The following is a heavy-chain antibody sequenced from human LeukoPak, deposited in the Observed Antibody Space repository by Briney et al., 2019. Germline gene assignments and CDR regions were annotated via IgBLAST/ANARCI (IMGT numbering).Heavy chain of an antibody. CDR3: ARGALLWFGELFDV. J-gene: IGHJ3*01. V-gene: IGHV1-8*02. D-gene: IGHD3-10*01. Sequence: ASVKVSCKASGYTFTSYDINWVRQAPGEGLEWMGWIDPTNQNTYYAQKFQGRVTMTRNTSISTTYMELSSLRSEDTAVYYCARGALLWFGELFDVWGQGTLIAVSS. CDR1: GYTFTSYD. CDR2: IDPTNQNT.